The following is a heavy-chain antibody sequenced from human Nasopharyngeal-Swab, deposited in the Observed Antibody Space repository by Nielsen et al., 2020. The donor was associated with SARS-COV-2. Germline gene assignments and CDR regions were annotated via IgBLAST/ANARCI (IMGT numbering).Heavy chain of an antibody. Sequence: ASVKVSCKASGYTVTSYGISWVRQAPGQGLEWMGWISAYNGNTNYAQKLQGRVTMTTDTSTSTAYMELRSLRSDDTAVYYCARLQWEYCSSTSCYSDYYYYMDVWGKGTTVTVSS. CDR1: GYTVTSYG. J-gene: IGHJ6*03. D-gene: IGHD2-2*02. V-gene: IGHV1-18*01. CDR2: ISAYNGNT. CDR3: ARLQWEYCSSTSCYSDYYYYMDV.